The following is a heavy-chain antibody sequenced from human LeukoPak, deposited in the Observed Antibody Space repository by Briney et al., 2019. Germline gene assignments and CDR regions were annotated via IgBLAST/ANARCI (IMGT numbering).Heavy chain of an antibody. J-gene: IGHJ4*02. CDR1: GFTVSSNY. CDR2: IYSGGST. D-gene: IGHD3-22*01. V-gene: IGHV3-66*01. Sequence: PGGSLRLSCAASGFTVSSNYMSWVRQAPGKGLEWVSVIYSGGSTYYADSVKGRFTISRDNSKNTLYLQMNSLRAEDTAVYYCAKESGLYYFDYWGQGTLVTVSS. CDR3: AKESGLYYFDY.